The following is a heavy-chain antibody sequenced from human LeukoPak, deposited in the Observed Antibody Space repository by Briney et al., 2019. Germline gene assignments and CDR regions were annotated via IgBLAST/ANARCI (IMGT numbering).Heavy chain of an antibody. CDR2: IYYSGST. V-gene: IGHV4-39*01. D-gene: IGHD5-24*01. CDR1: GGSISSSSYY. CDR3: ARRRASGLQPIDY. Sequence: SETLSLTCTVSGGSISSSSYYWGWIRQPPGKGLEWIGSIYYSGSTYYNPSLKSRVTISVDTSKNQFSLKLSSVTAADTAVYYCARRRASGLQPIDYWGQGTLVTVS. J-gene: IGHJ4*02.